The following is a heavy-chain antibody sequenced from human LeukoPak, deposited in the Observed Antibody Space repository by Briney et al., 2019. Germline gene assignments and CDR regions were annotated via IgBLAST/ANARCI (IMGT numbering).Heavy chain of an antibody. CDR3: ARKVSDCSSTSCRVRWFDP. V-gene: IGHV4-4*07. CDR2: IYTSGST. D-gene: IGHD2-2*01. J-gene: IGHJ5*02. CDR1: GGSISSYY. Sequence: SETLSLTCTVSGGSISSYYWSWIRQPAGKGLEWIGRIYTSGSTNYNPSLKSRVTMSVDTSKNQFSLKLSSVTAADTAVYYCARKVSDCSSTSCRVRWFDPWGQGTLVTVSS.